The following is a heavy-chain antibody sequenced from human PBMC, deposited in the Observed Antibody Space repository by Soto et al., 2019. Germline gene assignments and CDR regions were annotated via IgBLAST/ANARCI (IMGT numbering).Heavy chain of an antibody. V-gene: IGHV4-59*01. Sequence: PSETLSLTCTVSGGSISSYYWSWIRQPPGKGLEWIGYIYYSGSTNYNPSLKSRVTISVDTSKNQFSLKLSSVTAADTAVYYCARLGDRNWFDPWGQGTLVTVSS. CDR2: IYYSGST. D-gene: IGHD3-10*01. J-gene: IGHJ5*02. CDR1: GGSISSYY. CDR3: ARLGDRNWFDP.